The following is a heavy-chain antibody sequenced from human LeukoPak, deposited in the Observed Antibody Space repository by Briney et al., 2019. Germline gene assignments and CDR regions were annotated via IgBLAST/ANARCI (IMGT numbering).Heavy chain of an antibody. CDR3: ARERDSPRGRRFDP. D-gene: IGHD3-10*01. V-gene: IGHV4-31*03. J-gene: IGHJ5*02. CDR1: GGSISSGGYY. CDR2: IYYSGST. Sequence: NPSETLSLTCTVSGGSISSGGYYWSWIRQHPGKGLEWIGYIYYSGSTYYNPSLKSRVTISVDTSKNQFSLKLSSVTAADTAVYYCARERDSPRGRRFDPWGQGTLVTVSS.